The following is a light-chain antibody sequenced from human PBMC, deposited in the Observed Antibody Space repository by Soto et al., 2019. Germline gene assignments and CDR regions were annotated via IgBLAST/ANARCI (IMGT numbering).Light chain of an antibody. J-gene: IGKJ1*01. V-gene: IGKV3-11*01. CDR3: QQRGDWPWT. CDR2: DTF. Sequence: VLTQSPATLSLSPGEKATLSCRASHSSVSNYLAWYRQKPGQAPRLLIYDTFNRANGIPARFSGSGSGADFTLTISSLDPEDFAVYYCQQRGDWPWTFGPGTRVEIK. CDR1: HSSVSNY.